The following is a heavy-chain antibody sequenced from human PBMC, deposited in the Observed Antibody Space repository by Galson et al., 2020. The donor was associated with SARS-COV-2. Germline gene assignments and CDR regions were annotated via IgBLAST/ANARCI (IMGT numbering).Heavy chain of an antibody. CDR2: IYSGGSA. CDR1: GLTVSHNY. J-gene: IGHJ6*02. CDR3: ARHKITDWLLDHYYYYYGMDV. Sequence: GESLKISCAASGLTVSHNYMTWVRQTPGKGLEWVSVIYSGGSAYFADSVRGRFTVSRDSSRNTLYLQMNGLRAEDTAMYYCARHKITDWLLDHYYYYYGMDVWGQGTTVTVSS. V-gene: IGHV3-66*04. D-gene: IGHD3-9*01.